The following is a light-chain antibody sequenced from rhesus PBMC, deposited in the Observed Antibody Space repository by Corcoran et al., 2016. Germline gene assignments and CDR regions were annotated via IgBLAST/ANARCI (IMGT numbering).Light chain of an antibody. V-gene: IGKV1-22*01. Sequence: DIQMTQSPSSLSASVGDTVTITCRASQSISSWLAWYQQKPGKAPRLLIYKASTLQSGVPSRSRGSGSRTDFTLTISSLQSEDFATYYCQQYNSSPWTFGQGTKVGIK. J-gene: IGKJ1*01. CDR2: KAS. CDR3: QQYNSSPWT. CDR1: QSISSW.